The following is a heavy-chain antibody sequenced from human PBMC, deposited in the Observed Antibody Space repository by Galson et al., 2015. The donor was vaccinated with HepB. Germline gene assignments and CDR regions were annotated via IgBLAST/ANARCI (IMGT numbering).Heavy chain of an antibody. CDR2: ISYDGSNK. CDR3: AKDPYLYSALAGTMAGFDY. V-gene: IGHV3-30*18. Sequence: SLRLSCAASGFTFSNYSMHWVRQAPGKGLEWVAVISYDGSNKYYADSVKGRFTISRDNSKNTLYLQMNSLRAEDTALYYCAKDPYLYSALAGTMAGFDYWSQGSLVTVSS. J-gene: IGHJ4*02. D-gene: IGHD6-19*01. CDR1: GFTFSNYS.